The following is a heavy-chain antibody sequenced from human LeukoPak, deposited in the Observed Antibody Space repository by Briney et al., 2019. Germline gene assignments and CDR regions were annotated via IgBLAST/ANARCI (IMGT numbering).Heavy chain of an antibody. Sequence: GGSLRLSCAASGFTFSRYSMHWVRQTPGKGLVWVSHVNSDGSGTDYADSVKGRFTISRDNAKNTLYLQMNSLRVEDTAVYYCVCLGLGGLSLDWGQGTLVTVSS. V-gene: IGHV3-74*01. CDR1: GFTFSRYS. J-gene: IGHJ4*02. CDR3: VCLGLGGLSLD. D-gene: IGHD3-16*01. CDR2: VNSDGSGT.